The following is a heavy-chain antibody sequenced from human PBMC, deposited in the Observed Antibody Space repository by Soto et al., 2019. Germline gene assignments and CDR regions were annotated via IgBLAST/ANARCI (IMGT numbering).Heavy chain of an antibody. CDR3: ARGAIVLRTEGWFDP. D-gene: IGHD2-8*01. J-gene: IGHJ5*02. Sequence: QVQLVQSGAEVKKPGASVKVSCKASGYTFTTYYMHWVRQAPGQGLEWMGIINPSGGSTSYAQKFQGRVTRTRDTSTSTGYRELSSLRAEDTAVDYGARGAIVLRTEGWFDPWGQGTLVTVSS. V-gene: IGHV1-46*03. CDR2: INPSGGST. CDR1: GYTFTTYY.